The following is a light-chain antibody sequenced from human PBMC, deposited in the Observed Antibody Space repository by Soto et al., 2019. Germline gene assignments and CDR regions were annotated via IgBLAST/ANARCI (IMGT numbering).Light chain of an antibody. CDR2: AAS. Sequence: QMTQSPSSLSASVGDRVTITCRASQGISSYLAWYQQKPGKAPKLLIYAASTLQSGVPSRFSGSGSGTDFTLTISCLQSEDFATYYCQQYYSYPPLTFGGGTKVDIK. CDR1: QGISSY. V-gene: IGKV1-8*01. J-gene: IGKJ4*01. CDR3: QQYYSYPPLT.